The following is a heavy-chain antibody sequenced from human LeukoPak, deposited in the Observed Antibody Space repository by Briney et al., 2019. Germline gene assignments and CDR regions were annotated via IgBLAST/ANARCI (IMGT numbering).Heavy chain of an antibody. Sequence: PSETLSLTCSVSGGSMSSPSFYWAWIRQPPGKGLEWIGNIYYSGSTYYIPSLQSRVTISVDTSKNQFSLKLTSVTAADKAVYYCASMSRGVILGPNYYSYYMDVWGKGATVIVSS. D-gene: IGHD3-10*01. CDR3: ASMSRGVILGPNYYSYYMDV. CDR2: IYYSGST. CDR1: GGSMSSPSFY. V-gene: IGHV4-39*01. J-gene: IGHJ6*03.